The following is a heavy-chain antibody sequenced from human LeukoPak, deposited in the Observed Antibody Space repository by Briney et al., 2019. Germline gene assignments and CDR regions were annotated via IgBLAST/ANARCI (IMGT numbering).Heavy chain of an antibody. CDR2: INAGNGNT. CDR3: ARDLGYSSSWYRSYYYYGMDV. V-gene: IGHV1-3*01. D-gene: IGHD6-13*01. Sequence: ASVKVSCKASGYTFTSYAMHWARQAPGQRLEWMGWINAGNGNTKYPQKFQGRVTITRDTSASTAYMELSSLRSEDTAVYYCARDLGYSSSWYRSYYYYGMDVWGQGTTVTVSS. CDR1: GYTFTSYA. J-gene: IGHJ6*02.